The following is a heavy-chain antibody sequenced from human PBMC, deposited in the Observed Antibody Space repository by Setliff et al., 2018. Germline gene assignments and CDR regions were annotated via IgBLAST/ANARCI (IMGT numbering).Heavy chain of an antibody. Sequence: SETLSLTCGVSGASITSGHYWGWIRQPPGKGLEWIATMSHRGRTYYSPSLESRVTMSRDTSKNQFSLRLTSAAAADTAVYYCASPRRDDLDSPSDAFDIWGQGTMVTVSS. V-gene: IGHV4-38-2*01. CDR1: GASITSGHY. CDR3: ASPRRDDLDSPSDAFDI. D-gene: IGHD3-3*01. J-gene: IGHJ3*02. CDR2: MSHRGRT.